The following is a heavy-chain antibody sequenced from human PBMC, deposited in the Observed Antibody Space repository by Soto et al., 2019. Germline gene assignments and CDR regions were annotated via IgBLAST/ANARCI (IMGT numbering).Heavy chain of an antibody. V-gene: IGHV1-3*01. CDR1: GYTFTSYA. CDR2: INAGNGNT. J-gene: IGHJ2*01. CDR3: ARFIENSIVVGFDL. D-gene: IGHD3-22*01. Sequence: VASVKVSCKASGYTFTSYAMHWVRQAPGQRLEWMGWINAGNGNTKYSQKFQGRVTITRDTSASTAYMELSSLRSEDTAVYYCARFIENSIVVGFDLWGRGTLVTVSS.